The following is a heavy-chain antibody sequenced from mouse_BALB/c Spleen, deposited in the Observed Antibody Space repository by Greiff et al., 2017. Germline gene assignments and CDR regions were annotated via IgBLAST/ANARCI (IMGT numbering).Heavy chain of an antibody. V-gene: IGHV1-69*01. Sequence: QVQLQQPGAELVMPGASVKMSCKASGYTFTDYWMHWVKQRPGQGLEWIGAIDTSDSYTSYNQKFKGKATLTVDESSSTAYMQLSSLTSEDSAVYYCARSPSYAMDYWGQGTSVTVSS. J-gene: IGHJ4*01. CDR2: IDTSDSYT. CDR1: GYTFTDYW. CDR3: ARSPSYAMDY.